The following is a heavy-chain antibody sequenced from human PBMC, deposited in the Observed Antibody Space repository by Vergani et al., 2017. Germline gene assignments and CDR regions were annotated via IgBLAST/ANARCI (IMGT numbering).Heavy chain of an antibody. J-gene: IGHJ3*02. CDR2: ISGSGGST. V-gene: IGHV3-23*01. D-gene: IGHD3-22*01. Sequence: EVQLLESGGDLVQPGGSLRLSCAASGFTFNHYAMNWVRQAPGKGLEWVSAISGSGGSTYYADSVKGRFTISRDNSKNTLYLQMNSLRAEDTAVYYCAKSREYYDSSGRSAFDIWGQGTMVTVSS. CDR3: AKSREYYDSSGRSAFDI. CDR1: GFTFNHYA.